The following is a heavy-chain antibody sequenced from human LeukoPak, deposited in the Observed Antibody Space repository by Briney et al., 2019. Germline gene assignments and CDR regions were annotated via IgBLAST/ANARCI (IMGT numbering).Heavy chain of an antibody. CDR1: GFTFRNYA. V-gene: IGHV3-21*01. CDR3: ARAPFYGSGSLDY. D-gene: IGHD3-10*01. CDR2: ISSSSSYI. J-gene: IGHJ4*02. Sequence: GGSLRFSCAASGFTFRNYAMNWVRQAPGKGLEWVSSISSSSSYIYYADSVKGRFTISRDNAKNSLYLQMNSLRAEDTAVYYCARAPFYGSGSLDYWGQGTLVTVSS.